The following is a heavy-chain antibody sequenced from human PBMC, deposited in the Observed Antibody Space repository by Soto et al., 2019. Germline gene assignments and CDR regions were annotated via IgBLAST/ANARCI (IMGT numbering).Heavy chain of an antibody. V-gene: IGHV4-4*02. CDR1: GASISSTSSGDW. CDR2: IHHSGST. CDR3: AKVVGATLVDY. Sequence: QVQLQESGPGLVKPSGTLSLTCTVSGASISSTSSGDWWSWVRQPPGKGLEWIGEIHHSGSTNYSPPLKSRVTLSVDKSKNQFSLRLSSVTAADTAVYYCAKVVGATLVDYWGQGTLVTVSS. J-gene: IGHJ4*02. D-gene: IGHD1-26*01.